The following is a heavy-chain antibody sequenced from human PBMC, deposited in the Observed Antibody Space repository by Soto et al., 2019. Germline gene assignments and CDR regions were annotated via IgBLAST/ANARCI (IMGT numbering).Heavy chain of an antibody. D-gene: IGHD6-19*01. CDR2: INPSGGST. J-gene: IGHJ6*02. V-gene: IGHV1-46*01. CDR3: AREHSSGWYPLYGMDV. CDR1: GYTFTSYY. Sequence: GASLKVSCKASGYTFTSYYMHWARQAPGQGLEWMGIINPSGGSTSYAQKFQGRVTMTRDTSTSTVYMELSSLRSEDTAVYYCAREHSSGWYPLYGMDVWGQGTTVNVSS.